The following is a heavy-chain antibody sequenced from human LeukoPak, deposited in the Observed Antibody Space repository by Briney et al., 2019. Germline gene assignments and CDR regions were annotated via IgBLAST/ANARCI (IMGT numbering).Heavy chain of an antibody. D-gene: IGHD3-3*01. CDR2: LNSDGITT. J-gene: IGHJ4*02. CDR3: ARGSGYSVLDY. V-gene: IGHV3-74*01. CDR1: GFSFSNYW. Sequence: SGGSLRLSCADSGFSFSNYWMHWVRQAPGKGLVWVSRLNSDGITTIYADSVKGRFTISRDNAKNTLYLQMNSLTGEDTAVYYCARGSGYSVLDYWGQGTLVTVSS.